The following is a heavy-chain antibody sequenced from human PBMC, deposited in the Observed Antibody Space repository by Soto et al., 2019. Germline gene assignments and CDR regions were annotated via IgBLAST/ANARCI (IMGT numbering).Heavy chain of an antibody. CDR2: IYYSGST. Sequence: PSETLSLTCTVSGGSISSYYWSWIRQPPGKGLEWIGYIYYSGSTNYNPSLKSRVTISVDTSKNQFSLKLSSVTAADTAVYYCASHEGSSSDFYFAYWGQGTLVTVSS. D-gene: IGHD6-6*01. CDR1: GGSISSYY. J-gene: IGHJ4*02. V-gene: IGHV4-59*08. CDR3: ASHEGSSSDFYFAY.